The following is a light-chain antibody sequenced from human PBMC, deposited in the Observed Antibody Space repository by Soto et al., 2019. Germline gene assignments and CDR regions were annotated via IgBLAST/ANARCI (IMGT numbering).Light chain of an antibody. CDR3: QQSFGAPRT. CDR2: GSY. CDR1: QSISTD. V-gene: IGKV1-39*01. J-gene: IGKJ1*01. Sequence: DIQMSQSPSYLSEYLGDIVNVTCRERQSISTDLNGCYKRPGKTPKLLIYGSYTLQDGVPSRFSGSGSETEVTLTISSLQPEDFATYYCQQSFGAPRTFGQGTKVDIK.